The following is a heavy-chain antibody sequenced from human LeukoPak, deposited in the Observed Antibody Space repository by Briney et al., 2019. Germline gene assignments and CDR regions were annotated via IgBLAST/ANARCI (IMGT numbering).Heavy chain of an antibody. D-gene: IGHD2-2*02. J-gene: IGHJ5*02. CDR1: GGTFSSYA. CDR3: AREWYCSSTSCYTGNWFDP. V-gene: IGHV1-69*05. Sequence: SVKVSCKASGGTFSSYASSWVRQAPGQGLEWMGGIIAIFGTANYAQKFQGRVTITTDESTSTAYMELRSLRSEDTAVYYCAREWYCSSTSCYTGNWFDPWGQGTLVTVSS. CDR2: IIAIFGTA.